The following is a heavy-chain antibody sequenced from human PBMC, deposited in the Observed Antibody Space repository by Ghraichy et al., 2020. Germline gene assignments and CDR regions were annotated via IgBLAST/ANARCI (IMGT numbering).Heavy chain of an antibody. D-gene: IGHD5-18*01. CDR1: GFTFSSYA. V-gene: IGHV3-23*01. J-gene: IGHJ4*02. Sequence: GGSLRLSCAASGFTFSSYAMSWVRQAPGKGLEWVSAISGSGGSTYYADSVKGRFTISRDNSKNTLYLQMNSLRAEDTAVYYCAKPIYSWLTSLVFDYWGQGTLVTVSS. CDR2: ISGSGGST. CDR3: AKPIYSWLTSLVFDY.